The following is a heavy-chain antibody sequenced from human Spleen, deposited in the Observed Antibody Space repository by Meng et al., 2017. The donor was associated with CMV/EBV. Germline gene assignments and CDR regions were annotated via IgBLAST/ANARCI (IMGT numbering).Heavy chain of an antibody. D-gene: IGHD7-27*01. CDR1: GFNLNTHT. Sequence: GESLKISCVASGFNLNTHTAHWVRQAPGKGLEWLAFVSSDITNQYYADSVKGRFAVSRDDFRKSLYLQMNSLTPEDTAVYYCATGSDFDYWGQGTLVTVSS. CDR2: VSSDITNQ. J-gene: IGHJ4*02. V-gene: IGHV3-30*09. CDR3: ATGSDFDY.